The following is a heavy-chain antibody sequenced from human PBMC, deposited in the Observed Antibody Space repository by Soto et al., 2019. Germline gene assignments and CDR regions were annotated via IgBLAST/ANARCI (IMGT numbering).Heavy chain of an antibody. CDR2: IYYSGST. CDR3: ATQEVGGSYVYTFDP. V-gene: IGHV4-39*02. CDR1: GGSISSSSYY. J-gene: IGHJ5*02. D-gene: IGHD1-26*01. Sequence: QLQLQESGPGLVKPSETLSLTCTVSGGSISSSSYYWGWIRQPPGKGLEWIGSIYYSGSTYYNPSLKSRVTXSXEXSQXHFSLKLSSVTAADTAVYYCATQEVGGSYVYTFDPWGQGTLVTVSS.